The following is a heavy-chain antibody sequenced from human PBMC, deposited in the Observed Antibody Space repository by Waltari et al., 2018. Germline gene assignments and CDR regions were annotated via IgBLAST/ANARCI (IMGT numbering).Heavy chain of an antibody. Sequence: EVQLLETGGGLVQPGGSLRLSCATSGFNFNNYAMSWVRQAPGKGLEWVSGIGGTDDSIKYADSGKGRFTISRDNSKKTVSVQMDSLRTEDTAVYYCARVDGGLLWWGGTFDVWGRGTMVTVAS. V-gene: IGHV3-23*01. J-gene: IGHJ3*01. D-gene: IGHD2-21*01. CDR1: GFNFNNYA. CDR2: IGGTDDSI. CDR3: ARVDGGLLWWGGTFDV.